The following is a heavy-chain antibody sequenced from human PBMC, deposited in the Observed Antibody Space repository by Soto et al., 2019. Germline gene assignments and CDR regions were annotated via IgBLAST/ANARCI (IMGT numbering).Heavy chain of an antibody. V-gene: IGHV3-23*01. CDR3: AKDQGSSGWDSETLDY. CDR1: GFTFSSYA. D-gene: IGHD6-19*01. J-gene: IGHJ4*02. CDR2: ISGSGGST. Sequence: EVQLLESGGGLVQPGGSLRLSCAASGFTFSSYAMSWVRQAPGKGLEWVSAISGSGGSTYYADSVKGRFTISRDNSKNTLYLQMNSLRAEDTAVYYCAKDQGSSGWDSETLDYWGQGTLVTVSS.